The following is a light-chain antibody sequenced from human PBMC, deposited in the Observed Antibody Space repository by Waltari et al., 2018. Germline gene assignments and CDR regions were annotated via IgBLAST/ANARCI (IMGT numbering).Light chain of an antibody. CDR3: AAWDDSLNGVV. CDR1: SSNIGRYS. V-gene: IGLV1-44*01. CDR2: SNN. J-gene: IGLJ2*01. Sequence: QSVLTQPPSASGTPGQRVTISCSGCSSNIGRYSVNWYQQLPGSAPKLLIYSNNQRPSGVPDRFSGSKSGTSASLAISGLQSEDEADYYCAAWDDSLNGVVFGGGTKLTVL.